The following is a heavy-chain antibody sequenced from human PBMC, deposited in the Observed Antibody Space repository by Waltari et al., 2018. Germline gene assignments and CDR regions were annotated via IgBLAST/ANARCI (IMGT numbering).Heavy chain of an antibody. CDR1: GGTFSSYA. CDR2: IIPIFGKA. CDR3: ARETGAYDFWSGQGSWFDP. D-gene: IGHD3-3*01. Sequence: QVQLVQSGAEVKKPGSSVKVSCKASGGTFSSYAISWVRQAPGQGLEWMGGIIPIFGKAKYAQKFQGRVTVTADESTSTAYMELSSLRSEDTAVYYCARETGAYDFWSGQGSWFDPWGQGTLVTVSS. J-gene: IGHJ5*02. V-gene: IGHV1-69*01.